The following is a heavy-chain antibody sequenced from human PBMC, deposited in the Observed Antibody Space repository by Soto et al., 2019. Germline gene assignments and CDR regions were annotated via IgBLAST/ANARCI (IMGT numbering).Heavy chain of an antibody. Sequence: SETRSLTCNVSGGSISSSSYYWGWLRQPPGKGLEWIGSIYYSGRTYSNPSLTRRVTISVDTSKNQFSLKLSSVTAADTAVYYCARQASKVGEATHWGQGTLVTVS. CDR1: GGSISSSSYY. CDR3: ARQASKVGEATH. J-gene: IGHJ4*02. D-gene: IGHD3-10*01. CDR2: IYYSGRT. V-gene: IGHV4-39*01.